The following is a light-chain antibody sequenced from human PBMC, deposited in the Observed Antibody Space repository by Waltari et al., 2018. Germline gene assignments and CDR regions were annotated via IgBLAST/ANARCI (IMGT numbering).Light chain of an antibody. Sequence: QSVLTQPPSVSAAPGQKVTISCSGRSSNIGNNYVSWYQQLPGTAPKLLIYDNNKRPSGIPDRFSGSKSGTSGTLGITGLQTGDEADYYCGAWDSSLSAWVFGGGTKLTVL. CDR3: GAWDSSLSAWV. CDR2: DNN. CDR1: SSNIGNNY. V-gene: IGLV1-51*01. J-gene: IGLJ3*02.